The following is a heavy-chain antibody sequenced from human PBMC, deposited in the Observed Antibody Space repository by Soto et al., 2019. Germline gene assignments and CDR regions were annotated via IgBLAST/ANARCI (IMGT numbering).Heavy chain of an antibody. J-gene: IGHJ4*02. V-gene: IGHV4-31*03. Sequence: NPSETLSLTCTVSGGSISSGGYYWSWIRQHPGKGLEWIGYIYYSGSTYYNPSLKSRVTISVDTSKNQFSLKLSSVTAADTAVYYCARSRTSSQKPWEACYFDYWGQGTLVTVSS. CDR3: ARSRTSSQKPWEACYFDY. CDR2: IYYSGST. CDR1: GGSISSGGYY. D-gene: IGHD6-6*01.